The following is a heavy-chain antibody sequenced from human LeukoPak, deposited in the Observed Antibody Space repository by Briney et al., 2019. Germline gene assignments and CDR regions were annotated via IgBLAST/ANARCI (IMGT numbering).Heavy chain of an antibody. D-gene: IGHD2-15*01. J-gene: IGHJ4*02. Sequence: PGGSLRLSCAASGFTVSSNYMCWVRQAPGKGLEWVSYISSGSSTIYYADSVKGRFTISRDNAKNSLYLQMNSLRAEDTAVYYCARDRSSAYWGQGTLVTVSS. CDR3: ARDRSSAY. CDR1: GFTVSSNY. CDR2: ISSGSSTI. V-gene: IGHV3-48*01.